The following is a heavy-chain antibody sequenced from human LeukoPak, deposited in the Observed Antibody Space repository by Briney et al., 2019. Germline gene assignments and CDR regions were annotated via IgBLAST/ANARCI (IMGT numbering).Heavy chain of an antibody. J-gene: IGHJ1*01. CDR2: IKSKTDGGTT. CDR1: GFTFSNAW. CDR3: ARVDSSSWYEYFQH. Sequence: GGSLRLSCAASGFTFSNAWMSWVRQAPGKGLEWVGRIKSKTDGGTTDYAAPVKGRFTISRDDSKNTLYLQMNSLRAEDTAVYYCARVDSSSWYEYFQHWGQGTLVTVSS. V-gene: IGHV3-15*01. D-gene: IGHD6-13*01.